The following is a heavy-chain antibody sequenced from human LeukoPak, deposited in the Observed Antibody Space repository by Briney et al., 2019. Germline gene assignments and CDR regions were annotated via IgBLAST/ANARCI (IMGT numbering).Heavy chain of an antibody. V-gene: IGHV1-2*02. CDR2: INPNSGGT. J-gene: IGHJ4*02. CDR1: GYTFTGYY. CDR3: ARPRWRWFGDTTFDY. Sequence: ASVKASCKASGYTFTGYYMHWVRQAPGQGLEWMGWINPNSGGTNYAQKFQGRVTMTRDTSISTAYMELSRLRSDDTAVYYCARPRWRWFGDTTFDYWGQGTLVTVSS. D-gene: IGHD3-10*01.